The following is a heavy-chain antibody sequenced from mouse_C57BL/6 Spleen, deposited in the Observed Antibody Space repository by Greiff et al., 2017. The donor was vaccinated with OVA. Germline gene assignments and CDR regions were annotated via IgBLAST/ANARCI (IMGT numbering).Heavy chain of an antibody. CDR1: GYAFSSYW. J-gene: IGHJ3*01. Sequence: VQLQQSGAELVKPGASVKISCKASGYAFSSYWMNWVKQRPGKGLEWIGQIYPGDGDTNYNGKFKGKATLTADKSSSTAYMQLSSLTSEDSAVYFCARRAPLDYEFAYWGQGTLVTVSA. CDR3: ARRAPLDYEFAY. D-gene: IGHD2-4*01. CDR2: IYPGDGDT. V-gene: IGHV1-80*01.